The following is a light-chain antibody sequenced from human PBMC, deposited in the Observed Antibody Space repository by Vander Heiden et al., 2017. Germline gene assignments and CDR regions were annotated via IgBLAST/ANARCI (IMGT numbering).Light chain of an antibody. CDR3: AAWDDSLNGYV. V-gene: IGLV1-44*01. Sequence: QSVLTQPPSASGPPGHRVTISCSGSSSNVGSNTVNWYQQLPGTAPKLLIYSNSQRPSGVPDRFSGSKSGTSASLAISGLQSEDEADYYCAAWDDSLNGYVFGTGTKVTVL. CDR1: SSNVGSNT. CDR2: SNS. J-gene: IGLJ1*01.